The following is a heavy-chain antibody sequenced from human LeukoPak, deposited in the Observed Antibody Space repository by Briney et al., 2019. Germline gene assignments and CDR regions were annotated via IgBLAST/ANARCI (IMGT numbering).Heavy chain of an antibody. CDR3: ARVEDRGVYYDSSVGAFDI. CDR2: INPSGGST. J-gene: IGHJ3*02. V-gene: IGHV1-46*01. D-gene: IGHD3-22*01. Sequence: EASVKVSCKASGYTFTSYYMHWVRQAPGQGLEWMGIINPSGGSTSYAQKFQGRVTMTRDMSTSTVYMELSSLRSEDTAVYYCARVEDRGVYYDSSVGAFDIWGQGTMVTVSS. CDR1: GYTFTSYY.